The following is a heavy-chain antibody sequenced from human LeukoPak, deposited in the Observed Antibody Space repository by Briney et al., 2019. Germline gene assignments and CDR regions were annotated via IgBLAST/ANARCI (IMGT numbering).Heavy chain of an antibody. V-gene: IGHV3-9*01. CDR1: GFTFDDYA. CDR3: AKAPGYGDSYFDY. Sequence: GGSLRLSCAASGFTFDDYAMHWVRQAPGKGLVWVSGISWNSGSIGYADSVKGRFTISRDNAKNSLYLQMNSLRAEDTALYYCAKAPGYGDSYFDYWGQGTLVTVSS. D-gene: IGHD4-17*01. J-gene: IGHJ4*02. CDR2: ISWNSGSI.